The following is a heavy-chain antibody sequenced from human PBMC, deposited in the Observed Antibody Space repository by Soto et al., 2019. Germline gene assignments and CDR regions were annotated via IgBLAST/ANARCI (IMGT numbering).Heavy chain of an antibody. CDR3: ARQIFGVVTVDAFDI. J-gene: IGHJ3*02. CDR2: IYPGDSDT. Sequence: LGESLKISCKGSGYSFTSYWSGWVRQMPGKGLEWMGIIYPGDSDTRYSPSFQGQVTISADKSISTAYLQWSSLKASDTAMYYCARQIFGVVTVDAFDIWGQGTMVT. CDR1: GYSFTSYW. V-gene: IGHV5-51*01. D-gene: IGHD3-3*01.